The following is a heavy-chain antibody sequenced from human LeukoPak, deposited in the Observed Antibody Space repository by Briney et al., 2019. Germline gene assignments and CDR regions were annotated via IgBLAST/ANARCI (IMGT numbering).Heavy chain of an antibody. CDR1: GLPFSSSW. Sequence: GGSLRLSCAVSGLPFSSSWMDWVRQAPGEGLEWVASINPEGSEKYSAGSVKGRFTISRDNAKSSLYLQMDSLRVEDTAFYYCARDLAYSRLDYWGQGVLVTVSS. V-gene: IGHV3-7*01. D-gene: IGHD5-18*01. CDR3: ARDLAYSRLDY. CDR2: INPEGSEK. J-gene: IGHJ4*02.